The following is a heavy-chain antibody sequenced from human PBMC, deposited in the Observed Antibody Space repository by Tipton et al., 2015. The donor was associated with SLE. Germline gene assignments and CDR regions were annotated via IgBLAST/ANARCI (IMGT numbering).Heavy chain of an antibody. D-gene: IGHD6-6*01. J-gene: IGHJ4*02. CDR3: ARVTTAESLVLDY. CDR2: IYYNGST. V-gene: IGHV4-30-4*01. Sequence: TLSLTCTVSGGPISSGYYYWTWIRQPPGKGLEWIGYIYYNGSTYYNPSLKTRVTISVDTSKNQFSLKLSSVTAADTAVYYCARVTTAESLVLDYWGQGTLVTVSS. CDR1: GGPISSGYYY.